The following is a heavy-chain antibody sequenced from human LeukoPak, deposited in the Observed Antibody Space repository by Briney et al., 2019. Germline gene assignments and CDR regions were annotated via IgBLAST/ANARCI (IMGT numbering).Heavy chain of an antibody. CDR1: GGSISSYY. CDR3: AXXXXXXSPRPYYFDY. CDR2: IYYSGST. V-gene: IGHV4-59*01. J-gene: IGHJ4*02. Sequence: SETLSLTCTVSGGSISSYYWSWIRQPPGKGLEWIGYIYYSGSTNYNPSLKSRVTISVDTSKNQFSLKLSSVTAADTAVYYCAXXXXXXSPRPYYFDYWGQGTLVTVSS.